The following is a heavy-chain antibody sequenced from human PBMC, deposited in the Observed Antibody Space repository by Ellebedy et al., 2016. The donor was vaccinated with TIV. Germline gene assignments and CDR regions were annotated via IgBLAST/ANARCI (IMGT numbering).Heavy chain of an antibody. CDR2: IKQDGSEK. CDR3: ARDFDRLVFDY. D-gene: IGHD6-19*01. J-gene: IGHJ4*02. V-gene: IGHV3-7*03. CDR1: GFTFNNYA. Sequence: GESLKISCAASGFTFNNYAMSWVRQAPGKGLEWVANIKQDGSEKYYVDSVKGRFTISRDNAKNSLYLQMNSLRAEDTAVYYCARDFDRLVFDYWGQGTLVTVSS.